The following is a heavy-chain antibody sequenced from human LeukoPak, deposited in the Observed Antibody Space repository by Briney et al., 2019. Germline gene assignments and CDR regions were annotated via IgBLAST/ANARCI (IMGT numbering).Heavy chain of an antibody. CDR1: GDSVSSNSVT. CDR2: TYYRSTWYN. V-gene: IGHV6-1*01. J-gene: IGHJ5*02. CDR3: ARRLTQYDCFDP. Sequence: SQTLSLTCAISGDSVSSNSVTWNWIRQTPSRGLEWLGRTYYRSTWYNDYAVSVRGRITVSPDTSKNQFSLHLNSVTPEDTAVYYCARRLTQYDCFDPWGQGILVTVSS. D-gene: IGHD2-2*01.